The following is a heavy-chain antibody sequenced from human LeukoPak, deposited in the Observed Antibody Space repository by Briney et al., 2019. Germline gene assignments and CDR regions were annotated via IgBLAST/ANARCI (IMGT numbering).Heavy chain of an antibody. CDR3: ALGYCSSTSCYNPYFDY. J-gene: IGHJ4*02. Sequence: SGPTLVNPTQTLTLTCTFSGFSLSTSGVGVGWIRQPPGKALEWLALIYWNDDKRYSPSLKSRLTITKDTSKNQVVLTVTNMDPVDTATYYCALGYCSSTSCYNPYFDYWGQGTLVTVSS. D-gene: IGHD2-2*02. CDR1: GFSLSTSGVG. CDR2: IYWNDDK. V-gene: IGHV2-5*01.